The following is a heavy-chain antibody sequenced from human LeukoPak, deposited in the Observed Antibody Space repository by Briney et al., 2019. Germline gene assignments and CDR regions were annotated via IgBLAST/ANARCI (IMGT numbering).Heavy chain of an antibody. CDR1: GGSISSYY. D-gene: IGHD6-13*01. J-gene: IGHJ4*02. CDR3: ARGRAAAGKLDY. V-gene: IGHV4-4*07. CDR2: IYTSGST. Sequence: SETLSLTCTVSGGSISSYYWSWIRQPAGKGLEWIGRIYTSGSTNYNPSLKSRVTVSVDTSKHQFSLKLSSVTAAGTAVYYCARGRAAAGKLDYWGQGTLVTVSS.